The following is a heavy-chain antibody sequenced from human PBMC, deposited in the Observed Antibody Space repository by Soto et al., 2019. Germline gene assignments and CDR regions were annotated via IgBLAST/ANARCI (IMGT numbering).Heavy chain of an antibody. CDR3: AYRTELPHYYYRGLDV. CDR1: HASLNSYY. Sequence: SLTGTWIHASLNSYYWNSTRQRPGGGLEWLGFISNSGTTNYSPSLGSRFAISIDPSKNQFSLKLTSVTAADTAVYYCAYRTELPHYYYRGLDVWGQGATVTVSS. J-gene: IGHJ6*02. V-gene: IGHV4-59*01. CDR2: ISNSGTT. D-gene: IGHD1-26*01.